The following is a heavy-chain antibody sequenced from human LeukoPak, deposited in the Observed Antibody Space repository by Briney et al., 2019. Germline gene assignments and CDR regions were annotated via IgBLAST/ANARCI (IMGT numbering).Heavy chain of an antibody. Sequence: SETLSLTCAVYGGSFSGYYWSWIRQPPGKGLEWIGEINHSGSTNYNPSLKSRVTISVDTSKNQFSLKLSSVTAADTAVYYCATGWWLVVMGFDPSGQGTLVTVSS. CDR2: INHSGST. J-gene: IGHJ5*02. D-gene: IGHD6-19*01. V-gene: IGHV4-34*01. CDR3: ATGWWLVVMGFDP. CDR1: GGSFSGYY.